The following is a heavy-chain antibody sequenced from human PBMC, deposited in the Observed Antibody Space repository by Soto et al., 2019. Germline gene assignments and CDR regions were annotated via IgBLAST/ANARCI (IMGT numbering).Heavy chain of an antibody. CDR3: ARTYDSNGYANEFDS. V-gene: IGHV4-4*09. CDR2: IYDNGIT. CDR1: GRSITSYY. D-gene: IGHD3-22*01. Sequence: QVVLQESGPGLVKPSETLSLTCSVSGRSITSYYWSWVRQPPGKGLEWIGYIYDNGITSQNPSLKSRVTMPADTTQNQFSLKLTSVTCADTAVYYCARTYDSNGYANEFDSWGQGILVTVTS. J-gene: IGHJ4*02.